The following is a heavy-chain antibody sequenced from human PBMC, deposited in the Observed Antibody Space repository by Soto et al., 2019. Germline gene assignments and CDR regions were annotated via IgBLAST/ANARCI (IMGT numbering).Heavy chain of an antibody. CDR1: GGSFSGYY. CDR2: IHHSGST. Sequence: QVQLQQWGAGLLKPSETLSLTCAVYGGSFSGYYWSWIRQPPGKGLEWIGEIHHSGSTNYNPSLKSRVTISVDTSKNQFSLKLSSVTAADTAVYYCARGQYSSSWATDYWGQGTLVTVSS. V-gene: IGHV4-34*01. J-gene: IGHJ4*02. CDR3: ARGQYSSSWATDY. D-gene: IGHD6-13*01.